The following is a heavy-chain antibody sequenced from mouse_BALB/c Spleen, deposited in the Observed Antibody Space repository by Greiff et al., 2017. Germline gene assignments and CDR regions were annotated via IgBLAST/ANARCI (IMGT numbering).Heavy chain of an antibody. CDR2: IDPENGNT. CDR1: GFNIKDYY. D-gene: IGHD1-1*02. V-gene: IGHV14-1*02. Sequence: EVKLQQSGAELVRPGALVKLSCKASGFNIKDYYMHWVKQRPEQGLEWIGWIDPENGNTIYDPKFQGKASITADTSSNTAYLQLSSLTSEDTAVYYCDRGGGSFDYWGQGTTLTVSS. CDR3: DRGGGSFDY. J-gene: IGHJ2*01.